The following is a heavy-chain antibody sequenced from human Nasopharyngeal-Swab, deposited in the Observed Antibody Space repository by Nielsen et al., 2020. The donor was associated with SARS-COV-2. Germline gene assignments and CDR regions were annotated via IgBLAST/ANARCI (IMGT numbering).Heavy chain of an antibody. J-gene: IGHJ4*02. CDR2: IWYDGGNK. V-gene: IGHV3-33*01. D-gene: IGHD5-18*01. CDR3: ARDLGYSYGPYYFDY. Sequence: GESLKISCAASGFTFSSYNMHWVRQAPGKGLEWVALIWYDGGNKYYADSVKGRFTISRDNAKNSLYLQMNSLRAEDTAVYYCARDLGYSYGPYYFDYWGQGTLVTVSS. CDR1: GFTFSSYN.